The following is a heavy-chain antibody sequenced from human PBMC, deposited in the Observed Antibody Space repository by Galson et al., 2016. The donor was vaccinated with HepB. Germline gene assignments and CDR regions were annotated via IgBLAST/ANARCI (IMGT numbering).Heavy chain of an antibody. Sequence: SLRLSCAASGFTFSSYGMHWVRQAPGKGLEWVAMIWSDGSNKYYIDSVKGRFTISRDNFQNTLYLQINSRRAVDTAVYYGTRDPGYYDSSGYYYPGPFDWGQGTLVTVSS. V-gene: IGHV3-33*01. J-gene: IGHJ4*02. CDR2: IWSDGSNK. CDR3: TRDPGYYDSSGYYYPGPFD. D-gene: IGHD3-22*01. CDR1: GFTFSSYG.